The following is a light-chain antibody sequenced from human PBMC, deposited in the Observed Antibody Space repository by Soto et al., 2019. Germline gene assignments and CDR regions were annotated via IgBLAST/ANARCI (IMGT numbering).Light chain of an antibody. CDR2: TNN. V-gene: IGLV1-44*01. CDR1: NSNIGTNI. J-gene: IGLJ1*01. CDR3: AAWDDSLGAYV. Sequence: QSLLTQPPSASATPGQRVTISCSGSNSNIGTNIVNWYQQLPGTAPRLLIYTNNQRPSGVPQRFSGSKTGTSASLAIGGLQSEDGADYYCAAWDDSLGAYVFGTGTKLTVL.